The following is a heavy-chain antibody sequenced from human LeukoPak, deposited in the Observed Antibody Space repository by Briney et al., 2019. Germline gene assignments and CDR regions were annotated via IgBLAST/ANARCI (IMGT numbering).Heavy chain of an antibody. CDR1: GYTFTSYG. D-gene: IGHD2-2*01. CDR2: IIPYNGNT. J-gene: IGHJ4*02. Sequence: ASVKVSCKASGYTFTSYGISLVRQAPGQGLELMGWIIPYNGNTNYAQKLEGRVTMTTDTSTSTAYMELRSLRCDDTAVYYCARAGYCSSTSCYRDFDYWGQGTLVTVSS. V-gene: IGHV1-18*01. CDR3: ARAGYCSSTSCYRDFDY.